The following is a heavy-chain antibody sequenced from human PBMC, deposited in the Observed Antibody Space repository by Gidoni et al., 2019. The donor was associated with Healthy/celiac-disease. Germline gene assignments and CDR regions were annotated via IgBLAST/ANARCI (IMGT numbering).Heavy chain of an antibody. V-gene: IGHV3-66*01. Sequence: EVQLVESGGGLVQPGGSLRLSCAASGFTVSSNYMSWVRQAPGKGLEWVSVIYSGGSTYYADSVKGRFTISRDNSKNTLYLQMNSLRAEDTAVYYCAREPYGDCPGDAFDIWGQGTMVTVSS. CDR3: AREPYGDCPGDAFDI. D-gene: IGHD4-17*01. CDR2: IYSGGST. CDR1: GFTVSSNY. J-gene: IGHJ3*02.